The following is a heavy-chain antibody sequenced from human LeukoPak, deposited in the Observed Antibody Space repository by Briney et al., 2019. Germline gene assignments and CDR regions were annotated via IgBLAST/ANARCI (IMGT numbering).Heavy chain of an antibody. CDR2: INHSGST. CDR3: ARDVGWFDP. V-gene: IGHV4-34*01. J-gene: IGHJ5*02. CDR1: GGSFSGYY. D-gene: IGHD3-16*01. Sequence: SETLSLTCAVYGGSFSGYYWSWIRQPPGKGLEWIGEINHSGSTNYNPSLKSRVTISVDTSKNQFSLKLSSVTAADTAVYYCARDVGWFDPWGQGTLDTVSS.